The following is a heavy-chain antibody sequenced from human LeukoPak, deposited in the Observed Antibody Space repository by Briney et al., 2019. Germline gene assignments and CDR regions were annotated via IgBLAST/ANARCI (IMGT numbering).Heavy chain of an antibody. CDR2: IYHSGST. J-gene: IGHJ6*03. V-gene: IGHV4-38-2*01. Sequence: KPSETLSLTCAVSGYSISSGYYWGWIRQPPGKGLEWIGSIYHSGSTYYNSSLKSRVTISVDTSKNQFSLKLSSATAADTAVYYCASAVYYYMDVWGKGTTVTVSS. CDR3: ASAVYYYMDV. CDR1: GYSISSGYY.